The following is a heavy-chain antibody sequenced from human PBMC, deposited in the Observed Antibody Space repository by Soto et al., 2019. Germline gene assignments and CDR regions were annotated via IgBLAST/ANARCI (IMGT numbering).Heavy chain of an antibody. Sequence: TGGSLRLSCAASGFTFSSYGMHWVRQAPGKGLEWVAVIWYDGSNKYYADSVKGRFTISRDNSKNTLYLQMNSLRAEDTAVYYCARARHTSGYSSSWYMCEFDYWGQGTLVTVSS. V-gene: IGHV3-33*01. D-gene: IGHD6-13*01. J-gene: IGHJ4*02. CDR3: ARARHTSGYSSSWYMCEFDY. CDR1: GFTFSSYG. CDR2: IWYDGSNK.